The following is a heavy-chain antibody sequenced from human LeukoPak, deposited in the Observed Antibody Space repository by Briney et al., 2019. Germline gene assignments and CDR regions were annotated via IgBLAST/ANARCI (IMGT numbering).Heavy chain of an antibody. CDR3: ARAGYYDSSGYFYYNWFDP. Sequence: SETLSLTCAVSGGSFSGYYWSWIRQPPGKGLEWIGEINHSGSTNYNPSLKSRVTISVDTSKNQFSLKLSSVTAADTAVYYCARAGYYDSSGYFYYNWFDPWGQGTLVTVSS. CDR1: GGSFSGYY. D-gene: IGHD3-22*01. V-gene: IGHV4-34*01. J-gene: IGHJ5*02. CDR2: INHSGST.